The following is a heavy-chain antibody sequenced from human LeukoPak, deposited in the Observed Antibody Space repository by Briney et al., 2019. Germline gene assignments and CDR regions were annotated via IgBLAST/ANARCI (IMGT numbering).Heavy chain of an antibody. Sequence: GGSLRLSCAASGFIFSSYGMHWVRQIPGKGLEWVAVISYDGTNKYYADSVKGRFTISRDNSKNTLYLQMNSLRPRPEDTAVYYCAKDALRAERGVVRYFDIWGQGTMVIISS. D-gene: IGHD2-15*01. CDR3: AKDALRAERGVVRYFDI. CDR1: GFIFSSYG. J-gene: IGHJ3*02. V-gene: IGHV3-30*18. CDR2: ISYDGTNK.